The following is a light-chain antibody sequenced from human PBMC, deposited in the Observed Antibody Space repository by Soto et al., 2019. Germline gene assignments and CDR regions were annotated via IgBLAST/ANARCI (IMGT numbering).Light chain of an antibody. CDR1: QTVRNNY. J-gene: IGKJ1*01. CDR2: GAS. Sequence: LVITQSPATLSVSPGERATLSCRASQTVRNNYLAWYQQKPGQAPRLLIYGASNRATGIPDRFSGSGSGTDFTLTISILEPEDFAVYYCQQYGSSGTFGQGTKVDIK. V-gene: IGKV3-20*01. CDR3: QQYGSSGT.